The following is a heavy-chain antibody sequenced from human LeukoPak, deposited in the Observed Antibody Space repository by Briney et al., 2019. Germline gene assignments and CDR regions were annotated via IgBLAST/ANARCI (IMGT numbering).Heavy chain of an antibody. CDR1: GGSFSGYY. J-gene: IGHJ6*03. Sequence: SETLSLTCAVYGGSFSGYYWSWIRQPPGKGLEWIGEINHSGSTNYNPSLKSRVTISVDTSKNQFSLKLSSVTAADTAVYYCARHMFDSSGYYYYYYYMDVWGKGTTVTISS. D-gene: IGHD3-22*01. V-gene: IGHV4-34*01. CDR3: ARHMFDSSGYYYYYYYMDV. CDR2: INHSGST.